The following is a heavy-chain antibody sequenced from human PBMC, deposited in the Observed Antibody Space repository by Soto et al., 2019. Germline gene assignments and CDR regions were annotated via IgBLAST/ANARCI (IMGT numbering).Heavy chain of an antibody. V-gene: IGHV1-8*01. Sequence: ASVKVSCKASGYTFTSYDINWVRQATGQGLEWMGWMNPNSGNTGYAQKFQGRVTMTRNTSISTAYMELSSLRSEDTAVYYCARGDYYDRSGYYYFYYFDYWGQGTLVTVSS. CDR2: MNPNSGNT. J-gene: IGHJ4*02. CDR3: ARGDYYDRSGYYYFYYFDY. CDR1: GYTFTSYD. D-gene: IGHD3-22*01.